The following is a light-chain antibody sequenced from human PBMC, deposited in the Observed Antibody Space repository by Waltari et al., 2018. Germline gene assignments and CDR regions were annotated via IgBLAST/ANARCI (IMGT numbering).Light chain of an antibody. CDR2: EGN. V-gene: IGLV2-23*01. CDR3: CSYAGIGTLT. J-gene: IGLJ3*02. CDR1: SSDIGGYNL. Sequence: QSALTQPASVSGSPGQSITISCTGTSSDIGGYNLVSWYQHHPGKAPKIISYEGNKRPSGVSYRFSGSKAGNTASLTISGRHTEDEADYYCCSYAGIGTLTFGGGTRVTVL.